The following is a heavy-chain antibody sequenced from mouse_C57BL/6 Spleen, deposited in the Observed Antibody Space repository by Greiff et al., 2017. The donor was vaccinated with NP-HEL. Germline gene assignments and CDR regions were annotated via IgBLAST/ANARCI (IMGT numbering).Heavy chain of an antibody. J-gene: IGHJ2*01. Sequence: EVHLVESGPGLVKPSQSLSLTCSVTGYSITSGYYWNWIRQFPGNKLEWMGYISYDGSNNYNPSLKNRISITRDTSKNQFFLKLNSVTTEDTATYYCARSDEGYPYYFDYWGQGTTLTVSS. CDR3: ARSDEGYPYYFDY. V-gene: IGHV3-6*01. CDR1: GYSITSGYY. CDR2: ISYDGSN. D-gene: IGHD2-3*01.